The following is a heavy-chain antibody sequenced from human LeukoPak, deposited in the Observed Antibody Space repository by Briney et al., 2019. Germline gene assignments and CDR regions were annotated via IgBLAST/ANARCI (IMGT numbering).Heavy chain of an antibody. J-gene: IGHJ4*02. D-gene: IGHD4-17*01. CDR2: IKSNNDGGSS. V-gene: IGHV3-15*01. CDR1: GVNFNTAW. CDR3: STFTAYG. Sequence: GGSLRLSCVTSGVNFNTAWMSWARQAPGKGLEWVGRIKSNNDGGSSEYSVPVKGRFTISKDDSQKTLYLQMNNLKTEDTAVYFCSTFTAYGWGQGSLVTVSS.